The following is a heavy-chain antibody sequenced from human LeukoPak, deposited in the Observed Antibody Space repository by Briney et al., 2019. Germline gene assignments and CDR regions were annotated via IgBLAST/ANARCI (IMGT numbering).Heavy chain of an antibody. V-gene: IGHV1-2*02. CDR2: INPNSGGT. J-gene: IGHJ4*02. CDR1: GYTFTGYY. D-gene: IGHD6-19*01. Sequence: GASVKVSCKASGYTFTGYYMHWVRQAPGQGLEWMGWINPNSGGTNYAQKFQGRVTMTRDTSISTAYMELSRLRSDDTAVYYCARTVYSSGWRLDYWGQGTLVTVPS. CDR3: ARTVYSSGWRLDY.